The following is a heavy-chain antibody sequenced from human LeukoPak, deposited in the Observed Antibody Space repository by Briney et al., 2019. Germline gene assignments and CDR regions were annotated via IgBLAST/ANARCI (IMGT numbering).Heavy chain of an antibody. CDR2: IIPIFGTA. CDR1: GGTFSSYA. V-gene: IGHV1-69*13. J-gene: IGHJ4*02. D-gene: IGHD6-19*01. Sequence: GASVKVSCKASGGTFSSYAISWVRQAPGQGLEWMGGIIPIFGTANYAQKFQGRVTITADESTSTAYMELSSLRSEDTAVYYCARDAGYSSGWYSDLWGQGTLVTVSS. CDR3: ARDAGYSSGWYSDL.